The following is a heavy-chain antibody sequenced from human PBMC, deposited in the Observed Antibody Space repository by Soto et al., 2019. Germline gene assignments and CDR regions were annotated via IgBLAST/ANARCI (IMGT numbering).Heavy chain of an antibody. D-gene: IGHD3-16*01. CDR1: GFSLSHYV. CDR2: IRDGDAKT. V-gene: IGHV3-30*14. J-gene: IGHJ5*02. CDR3: AREGDTHAFRGFDL. Sequence: VQLLESGGGVVQPGTSLRLSCAVSGFSLSHYVFHWVRQAPGQGLEWVAVIRDGDAKTNYATSVRGRFTVSRDMSKSTIFLQMNNLRVDDSAIYFCAREGDTHAFRGFDLWGQGTLVTVSS.